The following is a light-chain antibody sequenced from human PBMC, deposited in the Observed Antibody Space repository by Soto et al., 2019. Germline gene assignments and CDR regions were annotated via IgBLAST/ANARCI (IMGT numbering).Light chain of an antibody. CDR3: GTWDNSLSAYV. CDR2: DNN. V-gene: IGLV1-51*01. J-gene: IGLJ1*01. CDR1: GSNIGNNY. Sequence: QSVLTQPTSVSAVPGQKVTISCSGGGSNIGNNYVSWYQQLPGTAPKLLIYDNNRRPSGIPDRFSGSKSGTSATLGITGLQTGDEADYYCGTWDNSLSAYVFGTGTKLTVL.